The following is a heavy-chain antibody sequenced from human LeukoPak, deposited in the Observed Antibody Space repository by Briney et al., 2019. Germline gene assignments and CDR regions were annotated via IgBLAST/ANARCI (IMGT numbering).Heavy chain of an antibody. CDR1: GASTSAYY. D-gene: IGHD5/OR15-5a*01. CDR2: IFASGST. CDR3: VQDGPLRSDH. Sequence: SETLSLTCTVSGASTSAYYWSWIRQPAGKGLEWIGRIFASGSTNYNPSLKSQIAMSVDTSKNQFSLNLTSVTAADTAMYYCVQDGPLRSDHWGQGTLVTVSS. J-gene: IGHJ4*02. V-gene: IGHV4-4*07.